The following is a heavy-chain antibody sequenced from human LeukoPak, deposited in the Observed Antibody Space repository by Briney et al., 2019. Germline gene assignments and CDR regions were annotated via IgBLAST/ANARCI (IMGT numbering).Heavy chain of an antibody. Sequence: SVKVSCKASGGTFSSYAISWVRQAPGQGLEWMGGIIPIFGTANYAQKFQGRVTITADKSTSTAYMELNSLRAEDAAVYYCARGRGYSQSNWVDPWGQGTMVTVSA. D-gene: IGHD5-18*01. V-gene: IGHV1-69*06. CDR1: GGTFSSYA. CDR2: IIPIFGTA. CDR3: ARGRGYSQSNWVDP. J-gene: IGHJ5*02.